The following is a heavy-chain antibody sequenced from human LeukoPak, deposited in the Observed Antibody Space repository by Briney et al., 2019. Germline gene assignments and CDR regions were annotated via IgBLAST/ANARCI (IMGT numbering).Heavy chain of an antibody. CDR3: ARHIWKGSCRSTSCSSLDY. J-gene: IGHJ4*02. CDR1: GFTFSNYG. D-gene: IGHD2-2*01. Sequence: PGGSLRLSCAASGFTFSNYGMEWVRQAPGKGLEWVALIWNDGNNKHYADSVKGRFSISRDNSKNTLYLQMNSLRAVDTAVYYCARHIWKGSCRSTSCSSLDYWGQGTLVTVSS. CDR2: IWNDGNNK. V-gene: IGHV3-33*01.